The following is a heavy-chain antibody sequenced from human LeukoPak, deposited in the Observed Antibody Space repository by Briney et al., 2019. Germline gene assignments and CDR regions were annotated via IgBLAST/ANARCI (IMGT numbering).Heavy chain of an antibody. J-gene: IGHJ4*02. CDR3: AKGREIIVVVPADY. CDR2: ISGSGGST. D-gene: IGHD2-2*01. V-gene: IGHV3-23*01. CDR1: GFTFSSYA. Sequence: GGSLRLSCAASGFTFSSYAMSWVRQAPGKGLEWVSAISGSGGSTYYADSVKGRFTISRDNSKNTLYLQMNSLRAEDTAVYCCAKGREIIVVVPADYWGQGTLVTVSS.